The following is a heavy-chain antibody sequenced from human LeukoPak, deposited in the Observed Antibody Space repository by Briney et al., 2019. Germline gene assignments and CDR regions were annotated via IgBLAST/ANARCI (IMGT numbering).Heavy chain of an antibody. J-gene: IGHJ4*02. D-gene: IGHD3-16*01. CDR3: ARVPYDSGTYDY. CDR2: ISCDGDNK. CDR1: GFTFSSYS. Sequence: GGSLRLSCAASGFTFSSYSMHWVRQAPGEGLEWVAVISCDGDNKKYTDSVMGRFTISRDNSKSTLYLQMSSLRAEDTAVYYCARVPYDSGTYDYWGQGTLVTVSS. V-gene: IGHV3-30-3*01.